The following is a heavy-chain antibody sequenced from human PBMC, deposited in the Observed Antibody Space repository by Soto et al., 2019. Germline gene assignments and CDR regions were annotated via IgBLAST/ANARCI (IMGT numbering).Heavy chain of an antibody. Sequence: XGSLRLSCAASGFTFSNAWMSWVRQAPGKGLEWVGRIKSKTDGGTTDYAAPVKGRFTISRDDSKNTLYLQMNSLKTEDTAVYYCTTRKLGAAGTAYYYYYGMDVWGQGATVTVSS. D-gene: IGHD6-13*01. CDR2: IKSKTDGGTT. CDR3: TTRKLGAAGTAYYYYYGMDV. CDR1: GFTFSNAW. J-gene: IGHJ6*02. V-gene: IGHV3-15*01.